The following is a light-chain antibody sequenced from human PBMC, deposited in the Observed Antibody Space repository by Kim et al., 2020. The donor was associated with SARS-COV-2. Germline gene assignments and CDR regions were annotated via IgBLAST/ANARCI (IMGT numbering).Light chain of an antibody. CDR1: KLGDKY. V-gene: IGLV3-1*01. Sequence: SYELTQPPSVSVSPGQTASFTCSGDKLGDKYACWYQQKPGQSPVLVIYQDSKRPSGIPERFSGSNSGNTATLTISGTQAMDEADYYCQAWDSSTVVFGGG. J-gene: IGLJ2*01. CDR3: QAWDSSTVV. CDR2: QDS.